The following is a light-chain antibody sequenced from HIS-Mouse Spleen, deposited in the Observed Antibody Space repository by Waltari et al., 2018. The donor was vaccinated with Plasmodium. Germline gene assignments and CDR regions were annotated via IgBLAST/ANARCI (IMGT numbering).Light chain of an antibody. J-gene: IGKJ4*01. Sequence: EIVLTQSPATQSLSPGERATLSCSASQSVISYLAWYQQKPGQAPRLLIYDASNRATGIPARFSGSGSGTDFTLTISSLEPEDFAVYYCQQRSNWPRVLTFGGGTKVEIK. CDR3: QQRSNWPRVLT. V-gene: IGKV3-11*01. CDR2: DAS. CDR1: QSVISY.